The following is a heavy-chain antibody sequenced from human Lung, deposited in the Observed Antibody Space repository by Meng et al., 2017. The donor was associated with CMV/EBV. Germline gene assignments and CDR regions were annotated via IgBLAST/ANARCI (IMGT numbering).Heavy chain of an antibody. Sequence: ASVXVSXKASGYTFTSYGISWVRQAPGQGLEWMGWISTYNDNTNYAQKLQDRVTMTTDTSTSTAYMELRSLRSDDTAVYYCARVSGHLITMILYYFDSGRQGTLVTVSS. CDR1: GYTFTSYG. CDR3: ARVSGHLITMILYYFDS. D-gene: IGHD3-22*01. J-gene: IGHJ4*02. V-gene: IGHV1-18*01. CDR2: ISTYNDNT.